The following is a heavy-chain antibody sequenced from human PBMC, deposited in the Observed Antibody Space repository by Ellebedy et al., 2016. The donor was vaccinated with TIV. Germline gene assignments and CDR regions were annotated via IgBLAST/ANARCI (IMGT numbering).Heavy chain of an antibody. CDR1: GFRLSDYY. D-gene: IGHD4/OR15-4a*01. CDR2: IDRGATYI. V-gene: IGHV3-11*01. CDR3: ARDKDDDGGATTFDL. J-gene: IGHJ4*02. Sequence: GGSLRLSXAVPGFRLSDYYMSWVRQAPGKGLEWIAYIDRGATYILYEDSVKGRFTISRDNAKNTLYLQMSSLRADDTAVYFCARDKDDDGGATTFDLWGQGTLVTVSS.